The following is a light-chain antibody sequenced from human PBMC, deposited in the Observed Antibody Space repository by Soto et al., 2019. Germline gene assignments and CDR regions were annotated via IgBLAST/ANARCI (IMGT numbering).Light chain of an antibody. Sequence: DIQMTQSPPSLSASVGDRVTITCRASQGISNYLAWYQQKPGEIPKLVIYAASILQTGVPSRFSGSGSGTDFSLTISSLQPEDVATYFCQKYNSPPRTFGQGTKVELK. V-gene: IGKV1-27*01. CDR1: QGISNY. CDR2: AAS. J-gene: IGKJ1*01. CDR3: QKYNSPPRT.